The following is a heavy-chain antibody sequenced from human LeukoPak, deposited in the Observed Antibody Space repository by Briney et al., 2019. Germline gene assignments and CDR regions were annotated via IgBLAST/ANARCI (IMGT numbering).Heavy chain of an antibody. CDR3: ARDQDSGYRLYRAFDI. V-gene: IGHV4-4*07. CDR1: GGSISSYY. Sequence: PSETLSLTCTVSGGSISSYYWSWIRQPAGKGLEWIGRIYTSGSTNYNPSLKSRVTMSVDTSKNQFSLKLSSVTAADTAVYYCARDQDSGYRLYRAFDIWGQGTMVTVSS. D-gene: IGHD5-12*01. CDR2: IYTSGST. J-gene: IGHJ3*02.